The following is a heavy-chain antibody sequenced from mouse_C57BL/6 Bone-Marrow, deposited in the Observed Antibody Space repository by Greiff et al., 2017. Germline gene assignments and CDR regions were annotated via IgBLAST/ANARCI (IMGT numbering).Heavy chain of an antibody. Sequence: VQLQQSGPVLVKPGPSVKISCKASGFTFTDYYMHWVKQSHGKSLEWIGLVYPYNGGTSYNQKFKGKATLTVDTSSSTAFMELNSLTSEDSAVYYLGRGYYYGSRVYGIDFWGQGTSVTVSS. V-gene: IGHV1-36*01. D-gene: IGHD1-1*01. CDR2: VYPYNGGT. CDR1: GFTFTDYY. J-gene: IGHJ4*01. CDR3: GRGYYYGSRVYGIDF.